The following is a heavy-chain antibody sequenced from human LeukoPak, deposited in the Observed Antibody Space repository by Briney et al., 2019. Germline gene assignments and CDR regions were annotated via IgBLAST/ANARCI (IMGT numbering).Heavy chain of an antibody. CDR3: ARDARWELLSAFDI. CDR2: TYYRAKWYN. V-gene: IGHV6-1*01. J-gene: IGHJ3*02. CDR1: GDSVSSNSAA. Sequence: PSQTLSLTCAISGDSVSSNSAAWNWIRQSPSRGLEWLGRTYYRAKWYNDYAVSVKSRITINPDTSKNQFSLQLNSVTPEDTAVYYCARDARWELLSAFDIWGQGTMVTVSS. D-gene: IGHD1-26*01.